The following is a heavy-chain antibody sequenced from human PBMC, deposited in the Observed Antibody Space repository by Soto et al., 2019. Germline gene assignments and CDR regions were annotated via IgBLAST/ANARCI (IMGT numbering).Heavy chain of an antibody. V-gene: IGHV3-30*18. CDR3: AKDVTFRAATVQIDY. CDR1: GFTFSSYG. Sequence: PGGSLRLSCAASGFTFSSYGMHWVRQAPGKGLEWVAVISYDGSNKYYADSVKGRFTISRDNSKNTLYLQMNSLRAEDTAVYYCAKDVTFRAATVQIDYWGQGTLVTVSS. J-gene: IGHJ4*02. D-gene: IGHD2-15*01. CDR2: ISYDGSNK.